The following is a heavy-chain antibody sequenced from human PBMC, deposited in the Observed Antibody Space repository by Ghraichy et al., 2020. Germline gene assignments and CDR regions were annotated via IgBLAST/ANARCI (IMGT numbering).Heavy chain of an antibody. CDR1: GFTFSSYW. CDR2: IKQDGSEK. Sequence: GGSLRLSCAASGFTFSSYWMSWVRQAPGKGLEWVANIKQDGSEKYYVDSGKGRFTISRDNAKNSLQLQMNSLRAEDTPVYYCARGRWDAFDIWGQGTMVTVSS. J-gene: IGHJ3*02. V-gene: IGHV3-7*03. D-gene: IGHD2-15*01. CDR3: ARGRWDAFDI.